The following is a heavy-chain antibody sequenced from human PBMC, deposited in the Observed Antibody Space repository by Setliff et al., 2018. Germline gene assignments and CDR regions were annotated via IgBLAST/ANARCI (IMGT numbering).Heavy chain of an antibody. V-gene: IGHV3-23*01. CDR1: GFTFTSYA. Sequence: GGSLRLSCAASGFTFTSYAMNWVRQAPGKGLEWVSAISGSGGSTDYADSVKGRFIISRENAKNSLYLQMNSLRAEDTAVYYCARDHDTYYFDYWGQGTLVTVSS. CDR2: ISGSGGST. J-gene: IGHJ4*02. D-gene: IGHD1-1*01. CDR3: ARDHDTYYFDY.